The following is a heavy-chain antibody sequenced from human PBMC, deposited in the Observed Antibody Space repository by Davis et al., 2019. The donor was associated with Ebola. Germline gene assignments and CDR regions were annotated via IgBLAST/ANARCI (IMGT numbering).Heavy chain of an antibody. J-gene: IGHJ4*02. CDR1: GFLFNNAW. CDR3: TTGRYSKHDY. CDR2: IKSKPDGGTT. V-gene: IGHV3-15*07. Sequence: GSLKISCAASGFLFNNAWMNWVRQAPGKGLEWVGRIKSKPDGGTTDYAAPVKGRFTISRDDSKDTLYLHMNSLITEDTAVYSCTTGRYSKHDYWGQGTLVTVSS. D-gene: IGHD5-18*01.